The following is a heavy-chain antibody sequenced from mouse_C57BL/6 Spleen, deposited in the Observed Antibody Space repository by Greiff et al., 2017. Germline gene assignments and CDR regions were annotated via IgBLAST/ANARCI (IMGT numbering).Heavy chain of an antibody. J-gene: IGHJ2*01. CDR2: LNPGSGGT. V-gene: IGHV1-54*01. CDR3: AREGGGSYGGFDY. D-gene: IGHD1-1*02. CDR1: GYAFTNYL. Sequence: QVQLQQSGAELVRPGTSVKVSCKASGYAFTNYLIEWVKQRPGQGLEWIGVLNPGSGGTNYNEKFKGKATLTADKSSSTAYMQLSSLTSECSAVYVCAREGGGSYGGFDYWGQGTTLTVSS.